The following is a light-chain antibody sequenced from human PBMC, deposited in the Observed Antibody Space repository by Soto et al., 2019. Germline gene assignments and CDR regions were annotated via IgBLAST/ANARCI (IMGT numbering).Light chain of an antibody. Sequence: DLQMTQSPSSLSASVGDRVTITCRASQSINSHLNWYQQKPGRAPKLLIYAASSLQSGVPSRFSGSGSGTDFTLTITSLQPEDFATYYCQQTYSTWTFGQGTKVEIK. CDR3: QQTYSTWT. CDR2: AAS. CDR1: QSINSH. V-gene: IGKV1-39*01. J-gene: IGKJ1*01.